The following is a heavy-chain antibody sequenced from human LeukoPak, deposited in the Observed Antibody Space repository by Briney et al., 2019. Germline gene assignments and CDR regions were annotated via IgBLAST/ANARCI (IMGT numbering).Heavy chain of an antibody. CDR3: ARVGATTEYYYMDV. J-gene: IGHJ6*03. V-gene: IGHV4-61*05. CDR1: GGSTSSSTYY. D-gene: IGHD1-26*01. Sequence: PSETLSLTCTVSGGSTSSSTYYWVWIRQPPGKGLEWIGYIYYSGSTNYNPSLKSRVTISVDTSKNQFSLKLSSVTAADTAVYYCARVGATTEYYYMDVWGKGTTVTVSS. CDR2: IYYSGST.